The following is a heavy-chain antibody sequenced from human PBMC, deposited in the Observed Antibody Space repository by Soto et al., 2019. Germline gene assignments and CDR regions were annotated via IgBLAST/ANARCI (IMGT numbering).Heavy chain of an antibody. CDR1: GGTFSSYA. CDR2: IIPIFGTA. V-gene: IGHV1-69*01. D-gene: IGHD2-2*02. CDR3: ARGGVVPAAIRVRYYYYGMDV. Sequence: QVQLVQSGAEVKKPGSSVKVSCKASGGTFSSYAISWVRQAPGQGLEWMGGIIPIFGTANYAQKFQGRVTITADESTSTAYMELSSLRSEDTAVYYCARGGVVPAAIRVRYYYYGMDVWGQGTTVTVSS. J-gene: IGHJ6*02.